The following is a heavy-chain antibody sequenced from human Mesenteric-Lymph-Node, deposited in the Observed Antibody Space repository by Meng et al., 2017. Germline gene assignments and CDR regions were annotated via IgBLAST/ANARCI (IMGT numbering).Heavy chain of an antibody. CDR2: IYPISGAT. V-gene: IGHV4-61*02. CDR1: GASFASDDYY. Sequence: SETLSLTCSVSGASFASDDYYYNWIRQSAGKGLEWIGRIYPISGATITSNPSLKGRVSMSLDTPRSLFSLTMMSVTASDTAVYYCVRVRRGVQQLYFDFWGQGTLVTVSS. D-gene: IGHD3-10*01. CDR3: VRVRRGVQQLYFDF. J-gene: IGHJ4*02.